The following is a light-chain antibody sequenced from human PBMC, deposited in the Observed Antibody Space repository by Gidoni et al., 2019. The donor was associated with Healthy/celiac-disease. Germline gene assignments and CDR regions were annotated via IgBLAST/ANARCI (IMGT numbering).Light chain of an antibody. CDR3: LQHNSYRLT. Sequence: DIQMTQSPSSLSASVGDRVTIPCRASQGIRTDLGWYQQKPGKAPKRLIYAASSLQSGVPSRCRGSGSGTEFTLTISSLQTEDFATYYCLQHNSYRLTFGPGTKVDIK. CDR2: AAS. J-gene: IGKJ3*01. CDR1: QGIRTD. V-gene: IGKV1-17*01.